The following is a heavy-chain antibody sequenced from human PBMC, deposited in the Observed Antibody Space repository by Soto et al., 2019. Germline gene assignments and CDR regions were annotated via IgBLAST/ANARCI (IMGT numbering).Heavy chain of an antibody. J-gene: IGHJ4*02. V-gene: IGHV1-18*04. CDR3: VKEMKYIRVTGNCFDY. D-gene: IGHD1-1*01. CDR1: GYTLGDYY. Sequence: XSVKGACKAAGYTLGDYYVGWVRQSTEQGLEWMGWMSGNNGATNYAPKVQDRITMTLDTSTGVASMALRSLRSDDTAIYYCVKEMKYIRVTGNCFDYWRQGTLVPGSS. CDR2: MSGNNGAT.